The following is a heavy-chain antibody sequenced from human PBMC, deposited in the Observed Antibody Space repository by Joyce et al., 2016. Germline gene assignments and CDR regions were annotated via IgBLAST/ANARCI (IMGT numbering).Heavy chain of an antibody. V-gene: IGHV1-3*05. J-gene: IGHJ4*02. CDR3: TRSLPHGDGDKRATDI. CDR2: IHSGSGVT. CDR1: GYRFTNYA. D-gene: IGHD7-27*01. Sequence: QVLLVQSGPAQKEPGASMTLSCKTSGYRFTNYALNWVRQAPGQGLEWMGRIHSGSGVTMFSQKFYDRVSITTDTSASTVYMEMRGRTSADTATYYCTRSLPHGDGDKRATDIWGQGTLVTVSS.